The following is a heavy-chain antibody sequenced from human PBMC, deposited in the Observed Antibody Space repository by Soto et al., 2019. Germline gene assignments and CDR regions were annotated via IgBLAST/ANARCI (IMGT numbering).Heavy chain of an antibody. J-gene: IGHJ6*02. CDR2: IIPIFGTA. V-gene: IGHV1-69*06. Sequence: SVKVSCKASGGTFSSYAISWVRQAPGQGLEWMGGIIPIFGTANYAQKFQGRVTITADKSTSTAYMELSSLRSEDTAVYYCACGYSYGGDYYYYGMDVWGQGTTVTVS. CDR3: ACGYSYGGDYYYYGMDV. CDR1: GGTFSSYA. D-gene: IGHD5-18*01.